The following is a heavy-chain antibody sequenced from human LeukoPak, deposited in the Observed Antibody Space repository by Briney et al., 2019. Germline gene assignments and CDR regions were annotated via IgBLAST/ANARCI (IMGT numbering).Heavy chain of an antibody. D-gene: IGHD1-14*01. Sequence: PGGSLRLSCAASGFTFSSYGMHWVRQAPGKGLEWVAVISYDGSNKYYADSVKGRFTISRDNSKNTLYLQMNSLRAEDTALYYCAKGGTSYYYYYGMDVWGQGTTVTVSS. CDR1: GFTFSSYG. J-gene: IGHJ6*02. V-gene: IGHV3-30*18. CDR2: ISYDGSNK. CDR3: AKGGTSYYYYYGMDV.